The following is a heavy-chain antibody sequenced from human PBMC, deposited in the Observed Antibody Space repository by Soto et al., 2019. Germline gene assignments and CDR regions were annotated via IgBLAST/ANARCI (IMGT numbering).Heavy chain of an antibody. CDR3: ATYTAYAKYYFDY. CDR2: IYPSGTI. J-gene: IGHJ4*02. CDR1: GGSITSSGYS. D-gene: IGHD5-12*01. Sequence: SETLSLTCAVSGGSITSSGYSWSWIRQPPGKGLEWIGYIYPSGTIFYNLSLNSRVTISVDTSNNQFSLRLSSVTAADTAVYYCATYTAYAKYYFDYWGRGTLVTVSS. V-gene: IGHV4-30-2*01.